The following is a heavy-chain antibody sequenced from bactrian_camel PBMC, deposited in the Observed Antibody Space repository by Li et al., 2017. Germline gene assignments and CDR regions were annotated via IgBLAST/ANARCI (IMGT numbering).Heavy chain of an antibody. J-gene: IGHJ6*01. CDR1: GFIFSNAW. D-gene: IGHD6*01. CDR3: ATDPTLILVAGGSVFGH. Sequence: QLVESGGGLVQPGGSLRLSCAASGFIFSNAWMHWVRQAPGKGLEWVSSSPGSSTYYADSVKGRFTISRDNAKNTVYLQMNSLKSEDTALYYCATDPTLILVAGGSVFGHWGQGTQVTVS. V-gene: IGHV3S6*01. CDR2: SPGSST.